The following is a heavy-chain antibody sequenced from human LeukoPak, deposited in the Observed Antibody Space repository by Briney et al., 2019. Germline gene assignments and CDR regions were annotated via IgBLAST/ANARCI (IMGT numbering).Heavy chain of an antibody. D-gene: IGHD6-13*01. Sequence: SETLSLTCTVSGGSINISYWSWIRQPPGKGLEWIGYIYYRGSTNYNPSLKSRVTISVDTSKNQYSLKLSSVTAADTAVYYCARSGVYTGYDAFDIWGQGTRVTVSS. CDR3: ARSGVYTGYDAFDI. V-gene: IGHV4-59*08. J-gene: IGHJ3*02. CDR1: GGSINISY. CDR2: IYYRGST.